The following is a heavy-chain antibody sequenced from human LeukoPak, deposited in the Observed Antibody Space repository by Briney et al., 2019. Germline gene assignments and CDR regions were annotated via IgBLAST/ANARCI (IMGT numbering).Heavy chain of an antibody. CDR2: IYYSGST. J-gene: IGHJ5*02. CDR1: GGSISSSSYY. V-gene: IGHV4-39*07. D-gene: IGHD6-13*01. CDR3: ARDRIIAAASGT. Sequence: SGTLSLTCAVSGGSISSSSYYWGWIRQPPGKGLEWIGSIYYSGSTYYNPSLKSRVTISVDTSKNQFSLKLSSVTAADTAVYYCARDRIIAAASGTWGQGTLVTVSS.